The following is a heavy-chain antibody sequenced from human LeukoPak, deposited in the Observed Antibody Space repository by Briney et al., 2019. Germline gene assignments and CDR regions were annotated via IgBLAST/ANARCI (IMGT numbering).Heavy chain of an antibody. D-gene: IGHD6-19*01. CDR3: ARWGRGEQWLVQEAFDI. CDR1: GYTFTSYA. CDR2: INAGNGNT. V-gene: IGHV1-3*01. Sequence: ASVKVSCKASGYTFTSYAMHWVRQAPGQRLEWMGWINAGNGNTKYSQKFQGRVTITRDTSASTAYMELSSLRSEDTAVYYCARWGRGEQWLVQEAFDIWGQGTMVTVSS. J-gene: IGHJ3*02.